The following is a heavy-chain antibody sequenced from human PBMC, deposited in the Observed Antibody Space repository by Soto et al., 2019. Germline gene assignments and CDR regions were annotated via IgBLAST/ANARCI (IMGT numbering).Heavy chain of an antibody. CDR1: GFTFNRFG. J-gene: IGHJ6*03. CDR2: ISSASSTT. Sequence: EEQLVESGGALVQPGGSLRLSCAASGFTFNRFGMNWVRQAPGKGLEWISYISSASSTTQYAESVKGRFTISRDNVRDPRYLQMSSLRVEDTAVYYCARRPLWSGLSDYYYMDVWGKGTTVTVSS. V-gene: IGHV3-48*01. CDR3: ARRPLWSGLSDYYYMDV. D-gene: IGHD3-3*01.